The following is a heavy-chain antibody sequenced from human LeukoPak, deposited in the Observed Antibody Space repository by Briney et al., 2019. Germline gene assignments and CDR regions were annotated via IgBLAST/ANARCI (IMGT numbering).Heavy chain of an antibody. Sequence: PGGSLRLSCAASGFTVSSNYMSWVRQAPGKGLEWVSVIYSGGSTYYADSVKGRFTISRDNSENTLYLQMNSLRAEDTAVYYCARERVMYYYGAGSPDYWGQGTLVTVSS. J-gene: IGHJ4*02. D-gene: IGHD3-10*01. CDR2: IYSGGST. V-gene: IGHV3-53*01. CDR1: GFTVSSNY. CDR3: ARERVMYYYGAGSPDY.